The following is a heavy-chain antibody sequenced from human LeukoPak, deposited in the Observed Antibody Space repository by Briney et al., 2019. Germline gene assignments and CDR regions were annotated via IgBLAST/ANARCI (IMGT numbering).Heavy chain of an antibody. CDR2: IRYNGSNK. V-gene: IGHV3-30*02. Sequence: GGSLRLSCAASGFTFSSYGMHWVRQAPGKGLEWVAFIRYNGSNKYYADSVKGRFTISRDNSKNTLYLQMNSLRAEDTAVYYCAKGMTTGYYFDYWGQGTLVTVSS. CDR1: GFTFSSYG. J-gene: IGHJ4*02. D-gene: IGHD4-17*01. CDR3: AKGMTTGYYFDY.